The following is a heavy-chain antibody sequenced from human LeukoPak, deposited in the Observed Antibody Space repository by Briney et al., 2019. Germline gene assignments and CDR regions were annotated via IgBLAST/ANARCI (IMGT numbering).Heavy chain of an antibody. J-gene: IGHJ4*02. CDR3: ARQGLLWFGELFDY. Sequence: PSETLSLTCSVSGGSISSYYWNWIRQTPGKGLEWIGYIYYSGRTNYNPSLKSRVTISVDTSKNQFSLKLSSVTAADTAVYYCARQGLLWFGELFDYWGQGTLVTVSS. V-gene: IGHV4-59*08. D-gene: IGHD3-10*01. CDR2: IYYSGRT. CDR1: GGSISSYY.